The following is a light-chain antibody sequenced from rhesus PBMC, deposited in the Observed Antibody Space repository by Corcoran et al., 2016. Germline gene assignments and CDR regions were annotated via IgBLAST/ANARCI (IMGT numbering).Light chain of an antibody. CDR1: QSIRNW. J-gene: IGKJ2*01. Sequence: DIQMTQSPSSLSASVGDTLTITCRARQSIRNWLAWYQQKPGKAPKLLIYKASSLQSGVPSRFSGRGSGTDFTLTISSLQSEDFATYYCQQYNSSPYSFGQGTKVEIK. CDR2: KAS. CDR3: QQYNSSPYS. V-gene: IGKV1-22*01.